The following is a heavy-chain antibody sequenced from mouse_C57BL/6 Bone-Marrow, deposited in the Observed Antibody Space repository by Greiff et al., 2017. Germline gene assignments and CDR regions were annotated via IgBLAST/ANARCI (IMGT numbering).Heavy chain of an antibody. CDR1: GYTFTSYW. D-gene: IGHD2-2*01. V-gene: IGHV1-50*01. CDR2: IDPSDSYT. CDR3: ARETTMVSAWFAY. Sequence: VQLQQPGAELVKPGASVKLSCKASGYTFTSYWMPWVKQRPGQGLEWIGEIDPSDSYTNSNQKFKGKATLTVDTSSTTAYMQLSRLTSEDSAVYNCARETTMVSAWFAYWGQGTLVTVSA. J-gene: IGHJ3*01.